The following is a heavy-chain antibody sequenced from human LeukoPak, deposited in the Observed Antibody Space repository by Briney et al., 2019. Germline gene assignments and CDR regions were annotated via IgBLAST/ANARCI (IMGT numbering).Heavy chain of an antibody. J-gene: IGHJ3*02. CDR3: AKDHDYYNSGPI. Sequence: PGGSLRLSCAASGFTFSNCAMNWVRQAPGKGLEWVSAISGGGGSTYYADSVEGRFTISRDNSKNTLYLQMNSLRAEDTAVYYCAKDHDYYNSGPIWGQGTMVTVSS. D-gene: IGHD3-10*01. CDR2: ISGGGGST. CDR1: GFTFSNCA. V-gene: IGHV3-23*01.